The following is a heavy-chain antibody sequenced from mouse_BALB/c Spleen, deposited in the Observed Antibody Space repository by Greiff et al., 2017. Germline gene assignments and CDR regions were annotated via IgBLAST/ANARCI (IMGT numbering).Heavy chain of an antibody. J-gene: IGHJ4*01. CDR2: INSNGGST. CDR3: ARHGYYYGSSSHYYAMDY. Sequence: EVMLVESGGGLVKLGGSLKLSCAASGFTFSSYYMSWVRQTPEKRLELVAAINSNGGSTYYPDTVKGRFTISRDNAKNTLYLQMSSLKSEDTALYYCARHGYYYGSSSHYYAMDYWGQGTSVTVSS. D-gene: IGHD1-1*01. V-gene: IGHV5-6-2*01. CDR1: GFTFSSYY.